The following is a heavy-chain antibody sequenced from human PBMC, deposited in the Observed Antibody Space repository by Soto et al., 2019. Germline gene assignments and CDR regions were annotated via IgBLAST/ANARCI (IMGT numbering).Heavy chain of an antibody. J-gene: IGHJ6*02. V-gene: IGHV1-69*01. Sequence: QVQLVQSGAEVKKPGSSVKVSCKASGGTFNIYNINWVRQAPGQGLEWMGGILPIFGTTNYAQRFQGRLTIIADDSTSAAKKESSSLTADDTAVYYSASDAADASYYYYGMDVWGQGTTVTVTS. CDR3: ASDAADASYYYYGMDV. CDR1: GGTFNIYN. D-gene: IGHD2-15*01. CDR2: ILPIFGTT.